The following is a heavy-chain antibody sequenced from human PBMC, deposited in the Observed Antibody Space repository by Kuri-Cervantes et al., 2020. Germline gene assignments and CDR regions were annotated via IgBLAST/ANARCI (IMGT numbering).Heavy chain of an antibody. CDR2: FDPEDGET. D-gene: IGHD1-20*01. J-gene: IGHJ3*02. CDR3: ATAVTGLSSGHDAFDI. CDR1: GYTLTELS. V-gene: IGHV1-24*01. Sequence: ASVKVSCKVSGYTLTELSMHWVRQAPGKGLEWMGDFDPEDGETIYAQKFQGRVTMTEDTSTDTAYMELSSLRSEDTAVYYCATAVTGLSSGHDAFDIWGQGTMVTDSS.